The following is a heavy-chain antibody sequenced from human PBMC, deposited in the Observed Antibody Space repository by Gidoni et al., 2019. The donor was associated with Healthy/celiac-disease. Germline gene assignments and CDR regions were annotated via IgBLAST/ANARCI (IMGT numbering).Heavy chain of an antibody. Sequence: QVQLVQSGAEVKKPGSSVKVSCKASGGTFSSYAISWVRQAPGQGLEWMGGIIPIFGTANYAQKFQGRVTITADESTSTAYMELSSLRSEDTAVYYCAARSVAAAGTGYYYYGMDVWGQGTTVTVSS. CDR1: GGTFSSYA. D-gene: IGHD6-13*01. CDR3: AARSVAAAGTGYYYYGMDV. CDR2: IIPIFGTA. V-gene: IGHV1-69*01. J-gene: IGHJ6*02.